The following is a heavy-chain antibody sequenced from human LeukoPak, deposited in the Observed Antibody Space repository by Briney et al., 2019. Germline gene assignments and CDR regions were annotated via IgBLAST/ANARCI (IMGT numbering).Heavy chain of an antibody. CDR2: IKQEGGEK. CDR1: GFTFSRHW. Sequence: GGSLRLSCAASGFTFSRHWMSWVRQAPGGGREGVASIKQEGGEKYYVDSVKGRFTVSRDNAKNSLYLQMNSLRAEDTAVYYCARLIADRTIYDYWGQGTLVTVSS. CDR3: ARLIADRTIYDY. V-gene: IGHV3-7*01. D-gene: IGHD6-6*01. J-gene: IGHJ4*02.